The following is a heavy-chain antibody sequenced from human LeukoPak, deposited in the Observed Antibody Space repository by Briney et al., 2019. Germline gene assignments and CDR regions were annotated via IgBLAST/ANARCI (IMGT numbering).Heavy chain of an antibody. V-gene: IGHV3-9*01. Sequence: GRSLRLSCAASGFTFGNYAMHWVRQTPGKGLEWVSGISWNSGSLGYVDSVKGRFTISRDNAKNSLYLQMNSLRAEDTAVYYCARDRHGPFDPWGQGTLVTVSS. CDR2: ISWNSGSL. J-gene: IGHJ5*02. CDR3: ARDRHGPFDP. D-gene: IGHD5-24*01. CDR1: GFTFGNYA.